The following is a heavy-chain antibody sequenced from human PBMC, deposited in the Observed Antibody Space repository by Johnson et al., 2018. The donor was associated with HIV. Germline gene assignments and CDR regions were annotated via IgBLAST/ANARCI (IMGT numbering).Heavy chain of an antibody. V-gene: IGHV3-53*01. CDR3: ARVGVVGVPNAFDI. CDR1: GFTVSSNY. Sequence: VQLVESGGGLIQPGGSLRLSCAASGFTVSSNYRNWVRQAPGKGLEWVSLIYSGGSTYYAGSVKGRFTISRDNAKNSLYLQMNSLRAEDTAVYYCARVGVVGVPNAFDIWGQGTMVTVSS. CDR2: IYSGGST. J-gene: IGHJ3*02. D-gene: IGHD2-15*01.